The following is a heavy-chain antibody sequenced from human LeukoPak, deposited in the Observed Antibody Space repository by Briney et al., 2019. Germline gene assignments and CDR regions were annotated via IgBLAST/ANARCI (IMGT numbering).Heavy chain of an antibody. Sequence: PSETLSLTCTVSGGSISSYYWSWIRQPPGKGLEWIGYIYYSGSTNYNPPLKSRVTISVDTSKNQFSLKLSSVTAADTAVYYCARVSGGNGDAFDIWGQGTMVTVSS. CDR2: IYYSGST. D-gene: IGHD4-23*01. V-gene: IGHV4-59*01. CDR3: ARVSGGNGDAFDI. CDR1: GGSISSYY. J-gene: IGHJ3*02.